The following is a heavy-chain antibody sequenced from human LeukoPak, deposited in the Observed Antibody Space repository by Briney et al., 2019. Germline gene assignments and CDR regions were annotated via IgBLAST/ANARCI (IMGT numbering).Heavy chain of an antibody. D-gene: IGHD3-10*01. CDR3: ARDGYGSGKGFFDY. J-gene: IGHJ4*02. Sequence: GASVKVSCRASGYTFTSYGFTWVRQAPGQGPEWMGWISAFDGNTNSAQKFQGRVTMTTDTSSSTAYRELRSLTSDDTAVYYCARDGYGSGKGFFDYWGQGTLVTVSS. CDR2: ISAFDGNT. CDR1: GYTFTSYG. V-gene: IGHV1-18*01.